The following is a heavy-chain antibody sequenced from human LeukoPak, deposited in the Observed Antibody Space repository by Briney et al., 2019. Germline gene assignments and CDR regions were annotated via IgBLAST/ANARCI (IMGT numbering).Heavy chain of an antibody. CDR3: GRAVTGYWYFDL. D-gene: IGHD6-19*01. CDR2: IRSKANNYAT. J-gene: IGHJ2*01. CDR1: GLIVSSNY. Sequence: GGSLRLSCAASGLIVSSNYMSWVRQASGKGLEWVGRIRSKANNYATAYAASVKNRFTISRDDSKNTAYLQMSSLKAEDTAVYYCGRAVTGYWYFDLWGRGTLVTVSS. V-gene: IGHV3-73*01.